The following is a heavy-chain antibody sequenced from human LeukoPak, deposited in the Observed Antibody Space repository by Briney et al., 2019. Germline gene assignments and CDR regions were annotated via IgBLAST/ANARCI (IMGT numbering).Heavy chain of an antibody. CDR2: INPDSGGT. CDR3: ARAYYYGSGTYYSLDF. J-gene: IGHJ4*02. D-gene: IGHD3-10*01. V-gene: IGHV1-2*02. Sequence: ASVKVSCKASGYTFTVHYMYWVRQAPGQGLEWMGWINPDSGGTHYAQKFQGRVTMARDTSISTAYMGLSRLRSDDTAVYYCARAYYYGSGTYYSLDFWGQGTLVTVSS. CDR1: GYTFTVHY.